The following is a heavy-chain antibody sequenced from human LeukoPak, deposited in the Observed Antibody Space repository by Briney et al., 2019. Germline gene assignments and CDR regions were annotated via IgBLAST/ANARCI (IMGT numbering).Heavy chain of an antibody. CDR1: GFTFSSYG. CDR2: IGGSGAGI. CDR3: AKTWRGDSGDH. V-gene: IGHV3-23*01. D-gene: IGHD2-21*02. Sequence: PGGSLRLSCAASGFTFSSYGMHWVRQAPGKGLEWVSVIGGSGAGIYYADSVKGRFTISRDNSKNTVYLQINSLRVEDTAVYYCAKTWRGDSGDHWGQGTLVTVSS. J-gene: IGHJ4*02.